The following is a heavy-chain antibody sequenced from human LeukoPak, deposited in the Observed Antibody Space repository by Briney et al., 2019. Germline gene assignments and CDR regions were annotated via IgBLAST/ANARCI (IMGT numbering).Heavy chain of an antibody. CDR2: IYSGGST. Sequence: GGSLRVSCAASGFTVSSNCMSWVRQAPGKGLEWVSSIYSGGSTYYADSVKGRFTISRDSSKNTLYLQMSSLRAEDTAVYYCARGHNWNDRGAFDIWGQGTMVTASS. CDR1: GFTVSSNC. CDR3: ARGHNWNDRGAFDI. J-gene: IGHJ3*02. V-gene: IGHV3-53*01. D-gene: IGHD1-1*01.